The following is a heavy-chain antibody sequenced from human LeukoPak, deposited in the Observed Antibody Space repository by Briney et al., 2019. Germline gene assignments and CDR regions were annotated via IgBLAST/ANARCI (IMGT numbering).Heavy chain of an antibody. J-gene: IGHJ4*02. CDR2: IYPGDSDT. D-gene: IGHD5-24*01. V-gene: IGHV5-51*01. CDR3: ARQGDGYNRPFDY. Sequence: GESLKISCKGSGYTFTTYWIGWVRQMPGKGLEWMGIIYPGDSDTRYSPSFQGQVTISADRSISTAYLQWSSLKASDTAVYYCARQGDGYNRPFDYWGQGTLVTVSS. CDR1: GYTFTTYW.